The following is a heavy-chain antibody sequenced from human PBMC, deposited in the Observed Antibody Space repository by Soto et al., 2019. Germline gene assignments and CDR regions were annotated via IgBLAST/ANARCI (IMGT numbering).Heavy chain of an antibody. CDR3: ARDGPLYYFDY. J-gene: IGHJ4*02. CDR2: IWYDGSNK. V-gene: IGHV3-33*01. CDR1: GFTFSSYG. Sequence: PGGSLRLTCAASGFTFSSYGMHWVRQAPGKGLEWVAVIWYDGSNKYYADSVKGRFTISRDNSKNTLYLQMNSLRAEDTAVYYCARDGPLYYFDYWGQGTLVTVSS. D-gene: IGHD3-10*01.